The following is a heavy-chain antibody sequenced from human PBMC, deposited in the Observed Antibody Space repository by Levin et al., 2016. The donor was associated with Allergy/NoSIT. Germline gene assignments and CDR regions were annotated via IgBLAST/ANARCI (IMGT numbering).Heavy chain of an antibody. Sequence: GESLKISCAASGFTFSSYSMNWVRQAPGKGLEWVSSISSSSSYIYYADSVKGRFTISRDNAKNSLYLQMNSLRAEDTAVYYCARGWGFGAFDIWGQGTMVTVSS. CDR1: GFTFSSYS. D-gene: IGHD3-16*01. V-gene: IGHV3-21*01. CDR3: ARGWGFGAFDI. J-gene: IGHJ3*02. CDR2: ISSSSSYI.